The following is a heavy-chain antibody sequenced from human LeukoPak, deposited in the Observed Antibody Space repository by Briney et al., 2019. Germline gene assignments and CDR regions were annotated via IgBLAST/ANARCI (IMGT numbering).Heavy chain of an antibody. D-gene: IGHD3-22*01. CDR3: ARALPHEYYYDSSGYPDY. CDR2: ISNNGSNT. CDR1: GFTFSNYA. J-gene: IGHJ4*02. V-gene: IGHV3-64*01. Sequence: GGSLRLSCAASGFTFSNYAMRWVRQAPGRGLDYVSAISNNGSNTYYANSVKGRFTISRDNSKNTLYLQMGSLRAEDTAVYYCARALPHEYYYDSSGYPDYWGQGNLVTVSS.